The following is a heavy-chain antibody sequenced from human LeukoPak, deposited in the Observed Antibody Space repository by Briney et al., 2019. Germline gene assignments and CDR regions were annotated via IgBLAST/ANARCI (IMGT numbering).Heavy chain of an antibody. CDR3: AKAVGYCSSTSCYVFDY. D-gene: IGHD2-2*01. CDR1: GFTFSSYA. J-gene: IGHJ4*02. Sequence: GGSLRLSCAASGFTFSSYAMSWVRQAPGKGLEWVSVISGSGGTTYYADSVKGRFTISRDNSKNTLYLQINNLRVEDTAVHYCAKAVGYCSSTSCYVFDYWGQGTLVTVSS. V-gene: IGHV3-23*01. CDR2: ISGSGGTT.